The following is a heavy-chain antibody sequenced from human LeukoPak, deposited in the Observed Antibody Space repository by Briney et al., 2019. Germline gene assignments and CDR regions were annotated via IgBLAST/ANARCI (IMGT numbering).Heavy chain of an antibody. CDR3: ARSLGELRYFDWLYLFDP. D-gene: IGHD3-9*01. V-gene: IGHV1-46*01. Sequence: ASVKVSCKASGYTFTSYYMHWVRQAPGQGLEWVGIINPSGGSTSYAQKFQGRGTMTRDTSTSTVYMELSSLRSEDTAVYYCARSLGELRYFDWLYLFDPWGQGTLVTVSS. CDR2: INPSGGST. CDR1: GYTFTSYY. J-gene: IGHJ5*02.